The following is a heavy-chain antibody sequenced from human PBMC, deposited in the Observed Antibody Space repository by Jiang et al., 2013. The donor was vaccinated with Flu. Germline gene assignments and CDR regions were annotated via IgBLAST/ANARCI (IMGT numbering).Heavy chain of an antibody. CDR3: ARETSEGAFDI. V-gene: IGHV1-3*01. CDR2: INAGNGNT. Sequence: FTSYAMHWVRQAPGQRLEWMGWINAGNGNTKYSQKFQGRVTITRDTSASTAYMELSSLRSEDTAVYYCARETSEGAFDIWGQGTMVTVSS. J-gene: IGHJ3*02. CDR1: FTSYA. D-gene: IGHD6-6*01.